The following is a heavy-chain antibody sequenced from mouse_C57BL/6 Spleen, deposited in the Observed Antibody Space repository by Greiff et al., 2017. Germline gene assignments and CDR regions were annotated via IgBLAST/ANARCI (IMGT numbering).Heavy chain of an antibody. V-gene: IGHV1-50*01. D-gene: IGHD4-1*01. CDR2: IDPSDSYT. Sequence: QVQLQQPGAELVKPGASVKLSCKASGYTFTSYWMQWVKQRPGQGLEWIGEIDPSDSYTNYNQKFKGKATLTVDTSSSTAYLQLSSLTSEDSAVYYCARRLLTRYYFDYWGQGTTLTVSS. CDR3: ARRLLTRYYFDY. J-gene: IGHJ2*01. CDR1: GYTFTSYW.